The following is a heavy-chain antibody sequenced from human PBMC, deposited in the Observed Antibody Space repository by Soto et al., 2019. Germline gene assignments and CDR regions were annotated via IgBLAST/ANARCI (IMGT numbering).Heavy chain of an antibody. CDR1: GFNFSDAW. V-gene: IGHV3-15*07. CDR3: TTLGPS. CDR2: VKTKADGGTT. J-gene: IGHJ4*02. Sequence: EVQLMESGGGLVKPGGSLRLSCVASGFNFSDAWMNWVRQAPGKGLEWVGHVKTKADGGTTEYAASVKGRFIVSRDDSRNTLYLQMNSLKSEDTAMYYCTTLGPSWGQGTLAVVSS.